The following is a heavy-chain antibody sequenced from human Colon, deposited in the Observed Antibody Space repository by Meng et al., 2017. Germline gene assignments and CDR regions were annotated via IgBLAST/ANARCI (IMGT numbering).Heavy chain of an antibody. CDR2: IKPDGRTT. D-gene: IGHD3/OR15-3a*01. V-gene: IGHV3-74*01. Sequence: ESRKISGAASGFTFSTYSMHWVRQAPGKGLVWVSQIKPDGRTTAYADSVKGRFTISRDNAKSTLYLEMNSLRAEDAAVYYCARDWDWVVWDYWGQGTLVTVSS. CDR3: ARDWDWVVWDY. J-gene: IGHJ4*02. CDR1: GFTFSTYS.